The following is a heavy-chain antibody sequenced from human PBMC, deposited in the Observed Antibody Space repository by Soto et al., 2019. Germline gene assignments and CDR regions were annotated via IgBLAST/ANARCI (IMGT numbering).Heavy chain of an antibody. D-gene: IGHD3-22*01. CDR2: IDWDDDK. J-gene: IGHJ4*02. V-gene: IGHV2-70*11. Sequence: VSGPTLVNPTQTLTLTCTFSGFSLSTSGMCVSWIRQPPGKALEWLARIDWDDDKYYSTSLKTRLTISKDTSKNQVVLTMTNMDPVDTATYYCARVYYYDSSGYYPNFDYWGQGTLVTVSS. CDR1: GFSLSTSGMC. CDR3: ARVYYYDSSGYYPNFDY.